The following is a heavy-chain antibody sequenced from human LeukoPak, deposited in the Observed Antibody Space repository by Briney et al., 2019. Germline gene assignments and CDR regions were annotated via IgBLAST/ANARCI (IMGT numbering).Heavy chain of an antibody. V-gene: IGHV3-48*01. CDR2: ISSSSSTI. CDR3: ARETSLKYYFDY. J-gene: IGHJ4*02. Sequence: GGSLRLSCAASGFTFGSYSMNWVRQAPGKGLEWVSYISSSSSTIYYADSVKGRFTISRDNSKNTLYLQMSSLRAEDTAVYYCARETSLKYYFDYWGQGTLVTVSS. D-gene: IGHD6-6*01. CDR1: GFTFGSYS.